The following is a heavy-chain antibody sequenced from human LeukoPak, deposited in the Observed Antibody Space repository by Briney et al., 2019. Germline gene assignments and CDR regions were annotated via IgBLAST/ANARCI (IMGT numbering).Heavy chain of an antibody. V-gene: IGHV3-30-3*01. Sequence: GGSLRLSCAASGFTFSSYVMYWVRQAPGKGLEWVAVISYDGSDKYYADSVKGRFTISRDNSKDTLYLQMNSLRAEDTAVYYCARPGEVSEHFQHWGQGTLVTVSS. CDR2: ISYDGSDK. D-gene: IGHD1-14*01. CDR1: GFTFSSYV. J-gene: IGHJ1*01. CDR3: ARPGEVSEHFQH.